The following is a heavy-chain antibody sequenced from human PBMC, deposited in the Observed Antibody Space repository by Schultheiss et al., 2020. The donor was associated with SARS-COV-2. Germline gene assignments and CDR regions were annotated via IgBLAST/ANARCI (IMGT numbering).Heavy chain of an antibody. CDR1: GGSISSGDYY. Sequence: SQTLSLTCTVSGGSISSGDYYWSWIRQPPGKGLEWIGYIYYSGSTYYNPSLKSRVTISVDTSKNQFSLKLSSVTAADTAVYYCAKDRGGRYSGYDYYYYGMDVWGQGTTVTVSS. J-gene: IGHJ6*02. D-gene: IGHD5-12*01. CDR3: AKDRGGRYSGYDYYYYGMDV. CDR2: IYYSGST. V-gene: IGHV4-30-4*01.